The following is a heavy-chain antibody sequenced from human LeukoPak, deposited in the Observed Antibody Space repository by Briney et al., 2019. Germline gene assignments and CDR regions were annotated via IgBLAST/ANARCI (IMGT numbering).Heavy chain of an antibody. D-gene: IGHD4-23*01. CDR2: INKDGSDK. Sequence: GGSLRLSCAASEFTFNMYWMTWVRQAPGKGLESVAYINKDGSDKYYVDSVKGRFTVSRDNAKNSLYLQMNSLRAEDTAVYYCARDAGYGGNSDYWGQGTLVTVSS. V-gene: IGHV3-7*01. J-gene: IGHJ4*02. CDR1: EFTFNMYW. CDR3: ARDAGYGGNSDY.